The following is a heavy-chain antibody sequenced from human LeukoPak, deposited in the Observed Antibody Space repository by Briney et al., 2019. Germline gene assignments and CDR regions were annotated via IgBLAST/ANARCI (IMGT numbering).Heavy chain of an antibody. CDR2: ISGSGGST. CDR1: GFTFSSYA. CDR3: AKDSSSIRGYSYGYRDY. Sequence: GGSLRLSCAASGFTFSSYAMSWVRQAPGKGLEWVSAISGSGGSTYYADSVKGRFTISRDNSKNTLHLQMNSLRAEDTAVYYCAKDSSSIRGYSYGYRDYWGQGTLVTVSS. V-gene: IGHV3-23*01. J-gene: IGHJ4*02. D-gene: IGHD5-18*01.